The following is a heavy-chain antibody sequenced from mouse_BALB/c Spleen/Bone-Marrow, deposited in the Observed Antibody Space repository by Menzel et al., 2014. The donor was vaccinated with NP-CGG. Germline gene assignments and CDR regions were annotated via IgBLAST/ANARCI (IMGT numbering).Heavy chain of an antibody. CDR1: GYTFTSYV. CDR3: ARWGRYDWYFDV. V-gene: IGHV1-14*01. D-gene: IGHD2-12*01. J-gene: IGHJ1*01. CDR2: INHYNDDT. Sequence: VQLQQSGPELVKPGASVKMSCKASGYTFTSYVIHWVKQKPGQGLEWIAYINHYNDDTKYNEKFRGKATLTSDKSSSTGYIELSSLTSEDSAVFYCARWGRYDWYFDVWGAGTTVTVSS.